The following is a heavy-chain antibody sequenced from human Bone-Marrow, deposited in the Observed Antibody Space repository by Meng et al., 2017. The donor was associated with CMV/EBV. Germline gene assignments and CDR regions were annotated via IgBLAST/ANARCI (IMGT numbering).Heavy chain of an antibody. D-gene: IGHD2-2*02. CDR1: GFTFSSYD. J-gene: IGHJ4*02. CDR2: ISSSGSTI. CDR3: ARADCSSTSCYIRY. Sequence: GESLKISCAASGFTFSSYDMHWVRQATGKGLEWVSYISSSGSTIYYADSVKGRFTISRDNAKNSLYLQMNSLRAEDTAVYYCARADCSSTSCYIRYWGQGTLVTVSS. V-gene: IGHV3-48*04.